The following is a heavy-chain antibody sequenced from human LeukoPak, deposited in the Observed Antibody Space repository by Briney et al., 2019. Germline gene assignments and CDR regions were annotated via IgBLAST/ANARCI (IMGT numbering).Heavy chain of an antibody. D-gene: IGHD3-10*01. J-gene: IGHJ4*02. CDR1: GFTVSSNY. V-gene: IGHV3-66*01. CDR2: IYSDGNT. CDR3: ASGSSVRGVD. Sequence: PGGSQRLSCAASGFTVSSNYMSWVRQAPGKGLEWVSVIYSDGNTYYADSVKGRFTISRDNYKNTVYLQMNSLRAEDTAVYYCASGSSVRGVDWGQGTLVTVSS.